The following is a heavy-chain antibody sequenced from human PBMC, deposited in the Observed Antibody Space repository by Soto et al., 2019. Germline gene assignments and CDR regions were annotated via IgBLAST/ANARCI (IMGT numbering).Heavy chain of an antibody. CDR3: ARDHVFSNHWAFDY. Sequence: GASVKVSCKASGDTFTNYDIKWVRQATGQGLEWMGWMNPNSGNTGYAQKFQGRVTMTRNTSISTAYMELSSLRSEDTAVYYCARDHVFSNHWAFDYWGQGALVTVYS. CDR2: MNPNSGNT. D-gene: IGHD3-3*02. V-gene: IGHV1-8*01. CDR1: GDTFTNYD. J-gene: IGHJ4*02.